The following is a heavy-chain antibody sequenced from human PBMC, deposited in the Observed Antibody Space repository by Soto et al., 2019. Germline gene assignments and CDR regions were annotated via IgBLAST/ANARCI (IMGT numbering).Heavy chain of an antibody. D-gene: IGHD2-2*01. CDR1: VFTFNSYG. Sequence: WGSLLVACATSVFTFNSYGMHWVGQAPGKGLEWVALVSYNASKEYYADSVKGRFSISRDNSKNTLYLQMNTLRDEDTAVYYCAKDSLRGEVQAALNFDNWGRGTMVTVSS. V-gene: IGHV3-30*18. CDR3: AKDSLRGEVQAALNFDN. J-gene: IGHJ4*02. CDR2: VSYNASKE.